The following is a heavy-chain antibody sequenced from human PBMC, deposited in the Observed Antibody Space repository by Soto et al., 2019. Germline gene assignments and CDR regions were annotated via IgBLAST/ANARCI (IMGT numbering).Heavy chain of an antibody. V-gene: IGHV4-34*01. D-gene: IGHD2-15*01. CDR3: ASYCSGGSCYYFGAFDI. Sequence: PSETLSLTCAVYGGSFSGYYWSCIRQPPGKGLEWIGEINHSGSTNYNPSLKSRVTISVDTSKNQFSLKLSSVTAADTAVYYCASYCSGGSCYYFGAFDIWGQGTMVTVSS. J-gene: IGHJ3*02. CDR1: GGSFSGYY. CDR2: INHSGST.